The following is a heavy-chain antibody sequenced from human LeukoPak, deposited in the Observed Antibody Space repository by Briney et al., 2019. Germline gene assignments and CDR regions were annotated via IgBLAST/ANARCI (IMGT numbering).Heavy chain of an antibody. CDR2: INHSGST. J-gene: IGHJ5*02. CDR3: ARQHHSSSNWFDP. Sequence: SETLSLTCAVYGGSFSGYYWSWIRQPPGKGLEWIGEINHSGSTNYNPSLKSRVTISVDTSKNQFSLKLSSVTAADTAVYYCARQHHSSSNWFDPWGQGTLVTVSS. CDR1: GGSFSGYY. V-gene: IGHV4-34*01. D-gene: IGHD6-13*01.